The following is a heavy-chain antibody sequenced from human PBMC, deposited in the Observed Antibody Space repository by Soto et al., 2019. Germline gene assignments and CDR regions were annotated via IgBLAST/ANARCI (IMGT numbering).Heavy chain of an antibody. D-gene: IGHD1-26*01. J-gene: IGHJ3*01. V-gene: IGHV3-53*02. CDR3: ARGGANDAFDV. CDR1: GFIVSNNY. Sequence: EVHLVETGGGWIQPGGSLRLSCAASGFIVSNNYMSWVRQAPGKGLEWVSVLYSGGGTYYADSVKGRFTISRDSSKNTLYRQMTSLSDEDTAVYFCARGGANDAFDVWGQGTMVTVSS. CDR2: LYSGGGT.